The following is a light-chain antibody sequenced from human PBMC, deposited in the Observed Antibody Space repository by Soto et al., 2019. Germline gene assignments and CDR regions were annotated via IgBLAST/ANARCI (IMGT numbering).Light chain of an antibody. J-gene: IGLJ3*02. Sequence: QSVLTQPRSVSGSLGQSVTISCTGSHSDVGGYKFVSWYQFHPRKAPKLIIFDVTRRPSGVPDRFSGSKSGNTAFLTISGLQTEDEGEYYCCSYAGDNSWVFGGGTKVTV. V-gene: IGLV2-11*01. CDR2: DVT. CDR1: HSDVGGYKF. CDR3: CSYAGDNSWV.